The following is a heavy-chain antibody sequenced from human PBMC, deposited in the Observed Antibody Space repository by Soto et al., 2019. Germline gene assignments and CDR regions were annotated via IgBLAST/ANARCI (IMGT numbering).Heavy chain of an antibody. D-gene: IGHD1-26*01. J-gene: IGHJ4*02. Sequence: PSETLSLTCTVSCGSISSYYWSLIRQPAGNGLEWIGRIYTSGSTNYNPSLKSRVTMSVDTSKNQFSLKLSSVTAADTAVYYCAREGATTVGEYLGPATLSTVSS. V-gene: IGHV4-4*07. CDR3: AREGATTVGEY. CDR2: IYTSGST. CDR1: CGSISSYY.